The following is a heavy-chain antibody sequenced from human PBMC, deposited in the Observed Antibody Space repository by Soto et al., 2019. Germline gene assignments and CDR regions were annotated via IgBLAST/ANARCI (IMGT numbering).Heavy chain of an antibody. D-gene: IGHD2-2*01. J-gene: IGHJ3*02. CDR3: VNGGCSSTSCPAAFDI. CDR1: GFTFSSYA. Sequence: GGSLRLSCAASGFTFSSYAMSWVRQAPGKGLEWVSAISGSGGSTYYADSVKGRFTISRDNSKNTLYLQMNSLRAEDTAVYYCVNGGCSSTSCPAAFDIWGQGTMVTVSS. V-gene: IGHV3-23*01. CDR2: ISGSGGST.